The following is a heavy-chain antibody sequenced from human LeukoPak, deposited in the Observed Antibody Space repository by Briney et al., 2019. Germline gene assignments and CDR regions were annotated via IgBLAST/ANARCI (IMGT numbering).Heavy chain of an antibody. CDR1: GDTVSNYTTA. CDR3: ARGYYCDS. CDR2: TYYRSKWYN. Sequence: SQTLSLTCALSGDTVSNYTTAWHWIRQSPSRGLEWLGRTYYRSKWYNAYAVSVKSRIPIDPDTSTNQFSLQLSSVTPEDTAVYYCARGYYCDSWGQGTLVTVSS. V-gene: IGHV6-1*01. J-gene: IGHJ4*02.